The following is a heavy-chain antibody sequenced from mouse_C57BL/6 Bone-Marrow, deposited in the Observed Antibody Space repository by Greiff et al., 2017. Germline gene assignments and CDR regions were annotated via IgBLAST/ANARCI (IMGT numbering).Heavy chain of an antibody. Sequence: EVKLQESGPELVKPGASVKMSCKASGYTFTDYNMHWVKQSHGKSLEWIGYINPNNGGTSYNQKFKGKATLTVNKSSSTAYMELRSLTSEDSAVYYCDLRPLYAMDYWGQGTSVTVSS. CDR2: INPNNGGT. V-gene: IGHV1-22*01. D-gene: IGHD3-2*02. CDR3: DLRPLYAMDY. CDR1: GYTFTDYN. J-gene: IGHJ4*01.